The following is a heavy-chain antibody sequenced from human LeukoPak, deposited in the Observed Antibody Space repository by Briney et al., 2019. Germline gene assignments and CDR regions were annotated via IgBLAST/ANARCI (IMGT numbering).Heavy chain of an antibody. CDR2: IKQDGSEK. V-gene: IGHV3-7*01. CDR3: ARGYWNFGL. CDR1: GFSISNYW. Sequence: PGGSRRLSSVASGFSISNYWMTWVRQAPGKGLEWVANIKQDGSEKNYVDSVKGRFTSSRDNAKNSLYLQMNRLRVEDTAVYYCARGYWNFGLWGRGTQVTVSS. J-gene: IGHJ2*01.